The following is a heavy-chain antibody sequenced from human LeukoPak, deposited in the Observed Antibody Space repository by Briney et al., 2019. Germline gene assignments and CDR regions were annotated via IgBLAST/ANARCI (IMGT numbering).Heavy chain of an antibody. CDR3: ARGPLGSSSGYFQH. D-gene: IGHD6-6*01. V-gene: IGHV3-13*01. CDR2: IGTAGDT. CDR1: GFTFDDYA. J-gene: IGHJ1*01. Sequence: GRSLRLSCAASGFTFDDYAMHWVRQAPGKGLEWVSAIGTAGDTYYPGSVKGRFTISRENAKNSLYLQMNSLRAGDTAVYYCARGPLGSSSGYFQHWGQGTLVTVSS.